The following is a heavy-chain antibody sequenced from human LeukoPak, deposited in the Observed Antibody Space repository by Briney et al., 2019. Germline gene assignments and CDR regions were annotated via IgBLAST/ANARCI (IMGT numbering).Heavy chain of an antibody. V-gene: IGHV4-34*01. CDR2: IYHSGST. CDR1: GGSFSGYY. Sequence: PSETLSLTCAVYGGSFSGYYWSWIRQPPGKGLEWIGEIYHSGSTNYNPSLKSRVTISVDKSKNQFSLKLSSVTAADTAVYYCARWISSSWYGWFDPWGQGTLVTVSS. J-gene: IGHJ5*02. D-gene: IGHD6-13*01. CDR3: ARWISSSWYGWFDP.